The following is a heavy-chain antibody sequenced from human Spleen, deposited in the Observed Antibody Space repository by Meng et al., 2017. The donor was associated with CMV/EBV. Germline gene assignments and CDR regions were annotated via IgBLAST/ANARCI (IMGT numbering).Heavy chain of an antibody. CDR2: INTDGSSV. V-gene: IGHV3-74*01. J-gene: IGHJ5*02. CDR1: GFTFSSYW. CDR3: ARGIVEVPAGLFDP. D-gene: IGHD2-2*01. Sequence: ASGFTFSSYWMHWVHQAPGKGLVWVSHINTDGSSVTYADSVKGRFTTSRDNAKKTLFLQMNSLRAEDTAVYYCARGIVEVPAGLFDPWGQGTLVTVSS.